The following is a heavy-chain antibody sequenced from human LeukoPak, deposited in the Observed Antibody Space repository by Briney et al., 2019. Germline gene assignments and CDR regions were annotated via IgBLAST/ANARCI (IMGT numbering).Heavy chain of an antibody. CDR2: IFHSGST. V-gene: IGHV4-4*02. Sequence: LSETLSLTCAVSGGSVGDSNWWTWVRQSPGKGLEWIGEIFHSGSTSYNPSLKGRVTFSLEKSKNQFSLRLNSMTAADTAVYYCARGVDYWGQGTLVTASS. CDR1: GGSVGDSNW. J-gene: IGHJ4*02. CDR3: ARGVDY.